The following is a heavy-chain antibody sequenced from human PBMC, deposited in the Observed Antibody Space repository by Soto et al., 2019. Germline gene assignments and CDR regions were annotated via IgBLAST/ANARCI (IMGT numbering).Heavy chain of an antibody. Sequence: XDSLKLSCQWSGYTCTDYWIGWVRQLPGKGLEWMGIIYPGDSDTRYSPSFQGHVTITVDKSTSTAYLQWNTLKASDTAMYYCARHISNSRYYYYAMDVWGQGTTVTVSS. CDR1: GYTCTDYW. CDR3: ARHISNSRYYYYAMDV. D-gene: IGHD4-4*01. V-gene: IGHV5-51*01. J-gene: IGHJ6*02. CDR2: IYPGDSDT.